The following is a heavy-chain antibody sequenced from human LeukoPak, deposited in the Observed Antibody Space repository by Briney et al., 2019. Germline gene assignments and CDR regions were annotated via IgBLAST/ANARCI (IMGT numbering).Heavy chain of an antibody. Sequence: GGSLRLSCAASGFTFSSYAMSWVRQAPGKGLEWVSAIGGSGGSTYYADSVKGRFTISRDNSKNTLYLQMNSLRAEDTAVYYCAKVGEEITIFGVVIGNWFDPWGQGTLVTVSS. CDR1: GFTFSSYA. D-gene: IGHD3-3*01. V-gene: IGHV3-23*01. J-gene: IGHJ5*02. CDR3: AKVGEEITIFGVVIGNWFDP. CDR2: IGGSGGST.